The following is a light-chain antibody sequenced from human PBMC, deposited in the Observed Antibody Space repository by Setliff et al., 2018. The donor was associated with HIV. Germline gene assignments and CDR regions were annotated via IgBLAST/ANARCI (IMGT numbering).Light chain of an antibody. Sequence: QSALAQPRSVSGSPGQSVTISCTGTSSDVGGYMYVSWYQQHPGKAPKLMIYEVDKRPSGVPARFSGSKSGNTASLTVSGLQAEDECDYFCCSGGGTNTYVFGTGTKVTVL. J-gene: IGLJ1*01. CDR1: SSDVGGYMY. V-gene: IGLV2-11*01. CDR3: CSGGGTNTYV. CDR2: EVD.